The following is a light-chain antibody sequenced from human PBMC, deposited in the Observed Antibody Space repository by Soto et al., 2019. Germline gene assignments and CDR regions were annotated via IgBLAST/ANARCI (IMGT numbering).Light chain of an antibody. V-gene: IGKV1-17*01. CDR1: QGIRND. CDR2: GAS. CDR3: LKHNSYPWT. Sequence: DLQMTQSPSSLSASVGDRVTITCRASQGIRNDLGWYQQKPGKAPKRLIYGASNLQSGVTSRFSGSVSGLDFTLTISRMQSEEFTSNSFLKHNSYPWTFGQGTQVEIK. J-gene: IGKJ1*01.